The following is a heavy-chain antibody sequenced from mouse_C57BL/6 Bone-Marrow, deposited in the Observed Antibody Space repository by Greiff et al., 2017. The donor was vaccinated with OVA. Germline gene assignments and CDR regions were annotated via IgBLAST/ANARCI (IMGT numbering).Heavy chain of an antibody. Sequence: VQLQQPGAELVKPGASVKLSCKASGYTFTSYWMQWVKQRPGQGLEWIGEIDPSDSYTNYNQKIKGKATLTVDTSSSTAYMQLSSLTSEDSAVYYCARGDWDDYFDYWSQGTTLTVSS. J-gene: IGHJ2*01. CDR2: IDPSDSYT. V-gene: IGHV1-50*01. D-gene: IGHD4-1*01. CDR1: GYTFTSYW. CDR3: ARGDWDDYFDY.